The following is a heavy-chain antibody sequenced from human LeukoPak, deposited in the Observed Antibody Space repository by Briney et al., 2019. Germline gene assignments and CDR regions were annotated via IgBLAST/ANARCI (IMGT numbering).Heavy chain of an antibody. CDR1: GGTFSSYT. V-gene: IGHV1-69*02. D-gene: IGHD1-26*01. CDR3: ASPISGSYYGT. J-gene: IGHJ5*02. Sequence: SVKVSCKASGGTFSSYTISWVRQAPGQGLEWMGRIIPILGIANYAQKFQGRVTITADKSTSTAYMELSSLRSGDTAVYYCASPISGSYYGTWGQGTLVTVSS. CDR2: IIPILGIA.